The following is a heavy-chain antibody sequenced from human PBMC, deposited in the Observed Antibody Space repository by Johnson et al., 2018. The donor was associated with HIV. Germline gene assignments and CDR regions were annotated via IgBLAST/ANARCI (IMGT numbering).Heavy chain of an antibody. CDR1: GFTFSSYG. D-gene: IGHD6-13*01. V-gene: IGHV3-33*06. CDR2: IWYDGSNK. J-gene: IGHJ3*02. Sequence: QVQLVESGGGVVQPGRSLRLSCAASGFTFSSYGMRWVRQAPGKGLEWVAVIWYDGSNKYYADSVKGRFTISRDNSKNTLYLQMNSLRIEDTAVYYCAKVRSSSWYDAFDIWGQGTMVTVSS. CDR3: AKVRSSSWYDAFDI.